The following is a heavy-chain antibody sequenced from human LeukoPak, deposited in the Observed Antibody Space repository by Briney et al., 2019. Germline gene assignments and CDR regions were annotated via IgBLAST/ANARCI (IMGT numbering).Heavy chain of an antibody. CDR3: ASIPTYYYGSGPPAAIY. Sequence: VGPLRLSCAASVFTLRSYIVNWVRGAPGKGLEWVSYISSSSDYIYYADSEKGRFTISRDTAKNSLYLQIKSQRAEDTSVYFCASIPTYYYGSGPPAAIYWGQGTLATVSS. CDR1: VFTLRSYI. J-gene: IGHJ4*02. D-gene: IGHD3-10*01. CDR2: ISSSSDYI. V-gene: IGHV3-21*01.